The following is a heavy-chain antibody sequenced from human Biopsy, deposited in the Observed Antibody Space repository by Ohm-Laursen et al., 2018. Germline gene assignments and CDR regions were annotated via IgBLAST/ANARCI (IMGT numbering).Heavy chain of an antibody. CDR3: AADINVWNVNY. D-gene: IGHD1-1*01. J-gene: IGHJ4*02. V-gene: IGHV1-24*01. CDR2: FAPENGKT. CDR1: GYTLTELS. Sequence: VASVKVSCKVSGYTLTELSMHWVRQAPGKGLELMGGFAPENGKTVYAQNFQARVSMTEDTSTDTAYMELRSLRSEDTAVYYCAADINVWNVNYWGQGTQVTVSS.